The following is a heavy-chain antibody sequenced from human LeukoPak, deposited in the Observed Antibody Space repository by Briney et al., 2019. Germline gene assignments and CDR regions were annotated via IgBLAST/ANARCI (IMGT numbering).Heavy chain of an antibody. CDR1: GYIFTGYY. CDR2: INPNRGGT. V-gene: IGHV1-2*02. Sequence: ASVNVSCKASGYIFTGYYIHWVRQAAGQGVEGMGWINPNRGGTNYAQRFEGRATMTRDTSISTAYMELSRLRSDDTAVYYCAQGITGAAFDIWGQGTMVTVSS. D-gene: IGHD7-27*01. J-gene: IGHJ3*02. CDR3: AQGITGAAFDI.